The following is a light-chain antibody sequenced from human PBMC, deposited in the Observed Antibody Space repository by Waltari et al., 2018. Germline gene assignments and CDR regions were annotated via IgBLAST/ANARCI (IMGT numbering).Light chain of an antibody. CDR2: KTS. Sequence: DIQMTQSTSPLSASVRDRDTIICRASQRLSSYLAWYQQKPGKAPKLLIYKTSSLETGVPSSFSGTGSGTEFTLTISSLQPDDIATYYCQQYNSYPFTFGPGTKVDIK. CDR3: QQYNSYPFT. J-gene: IGKJ3*01. V-gene: IGKV1-5*03. CDR1: QRLSSY.